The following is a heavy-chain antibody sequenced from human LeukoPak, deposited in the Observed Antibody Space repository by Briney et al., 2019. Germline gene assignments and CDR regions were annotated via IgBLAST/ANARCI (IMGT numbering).Heavy chain of an antibody. J-gene: IGHJ5*02. CDR1: GYSISSGYY. CDR3: ARDYSSRGTQLEPGWFDP. CDR2: IYHSGST. V-gene: IGHV4-38-2*02. Sequence: PSETLSLTCTVSGYSISSGYYWGWIRQPPGKGLEWIGSIYHSGSTYYNPSLKSRVTISVDTSKNQFSLKLSSVTAADTAVYYCARDYSSRGTQLEPGWFDPWGQGTLVTVSS. D-gene: IGHD1-1*01.